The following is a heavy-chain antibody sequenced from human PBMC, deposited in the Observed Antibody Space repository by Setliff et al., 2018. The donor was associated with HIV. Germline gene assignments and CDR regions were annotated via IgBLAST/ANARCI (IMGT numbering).Heavy chain of an antibody. CDR2: IYISGST. J-gene: IGHJ4*02. CDR3: ARGVFSGYDKGIDY. D-gene: IGHD5-12*01. Sequence: PSETLSLTCTVSGGSISSYYWSWIRQPAGKGLEWFGRIYISGSTNYNPSFESRVTMSVDTSKNQFSLKLSSVTAADTAVYYCARGVFSGYDKGIDYWGQGTLVTVSS. V-gene: IGHV4-4*07. CDR1: GGSISSYY.